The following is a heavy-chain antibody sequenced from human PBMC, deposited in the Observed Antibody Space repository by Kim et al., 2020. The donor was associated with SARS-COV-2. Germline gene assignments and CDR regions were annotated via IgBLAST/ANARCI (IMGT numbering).Heavy chain of an antibody. V-gene: IGHV3-30*01. CDR3: ARTPDYGDYHYYYGMDV. J-gene: IGHJ6*02. Sequence: VKGRFTSSRDNSKNTLYLQMNSLRAEDTAVYYCARTPDYGDYHYYYGMDVWGQGTTVTVSS. D-gene: IGHD4-17*01.